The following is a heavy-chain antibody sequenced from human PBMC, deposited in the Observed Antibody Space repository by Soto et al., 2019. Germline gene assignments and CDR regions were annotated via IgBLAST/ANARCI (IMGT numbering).Heavy chain of an antibody. J-gene: IGHJ6*02. D-gene: IGHD5-18*01. Sequence: QVHLVQSGAEVKKPGSSVKVSCKASGGTFSTYAINWVRQAPGQGLEWMGGIIPISGTPSYAQKFQGRVTITADESTSTAYMELSRLRSEDTAVYYCATGRGYSYARRFLSGFDVWGQGTTVTVSS. CDR2: IIPISGTP. CDR1: GGTFSTYA. CDR3: ATGRGYSYARRFLSGFDV. V-gene: IGHV1-69*01.